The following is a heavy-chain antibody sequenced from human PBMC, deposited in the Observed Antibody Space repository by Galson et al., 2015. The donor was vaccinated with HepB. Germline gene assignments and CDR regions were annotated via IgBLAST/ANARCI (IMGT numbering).Heavy chain of an antibody. V-gene: IGHV3-30*18. CDR3: AKGGSGWPFDY. CDR1: GFTFSSYG. J-gene: IGHJ4*02. D-gene: IGHD6-19*01. Sequence: SLRLSCAASGFTFSSYGMHWVRQVPGKGLEWVAVISYDGSNKYYADSVKGRFTISRDNSKNTLYLQMNSLKAEDTAVYYCAKGGSGWPFDYWGQGTLVTVSS. CDR2: ISYDGSNK.